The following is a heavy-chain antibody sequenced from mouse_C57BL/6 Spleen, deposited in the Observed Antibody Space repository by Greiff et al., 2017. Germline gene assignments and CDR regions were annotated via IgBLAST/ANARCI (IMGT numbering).Heavy chain of an antibody. J-gene: IGHJ4*01. D-gene: IGHD2-1*01. V-gene: IGHV1-82*01. CDR2: IYPGDGDT. CDR3: ARGDGNFYMDY. CDR1: GYAFSSSW. Sequence: VKVVESGPELVKPGASVKISCTASGYAFSSSWMNWVKQRPGEGLEWIGRIYPGDGDTNYNGKFQGKATLTADKSSSTAYMQLSSLTSEDSAVYFCARGDGNFYMDYWGQGTSVTVSS.